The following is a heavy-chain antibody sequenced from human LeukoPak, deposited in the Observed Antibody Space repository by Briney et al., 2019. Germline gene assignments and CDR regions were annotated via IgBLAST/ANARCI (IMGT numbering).Heavy chain of an antibody. CDR3: ARDGAYCGGDCYHLLDY. V-gene: IGHV1-46*01. CDR1: GYTFTSYY. Sequence: ASVKVSCKASGYTFTSYYMHWVRQAPGQGLEWMGIINPSGGSTSYAQKFQGRVTVTRDTSTSTVYMELSSLRSEDTAVYYCARDGAYCGGDCYHLLDYWGQGTLVTVSS. CDR2: INPSGGST. D-gene: IGHD2-21*02. J-gene: IGHJ4*02.